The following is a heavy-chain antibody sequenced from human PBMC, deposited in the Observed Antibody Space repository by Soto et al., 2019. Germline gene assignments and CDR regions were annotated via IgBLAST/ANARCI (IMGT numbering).Heavy chain of an antibody. Sequence: HPGGSLRLSCAASGFTFSSYAMSWVRQAPGKGLEWVSAISGSGGSTYYADSVKGRFTISRDNSKNTLYLQMNSLRAEDTAVYYCAKDRPKRITFGGVIVISYYFDYWGQGTLVTVSS. V-gene: IGHV3-23*01. D-gene: IGHD3-16*02. CDR2: ISGSGGST. CDR1: GFTFSSYA. CDR3: AKDRPKRITFGGVIVISYYFDY. J-gene: IGHJ4*02.